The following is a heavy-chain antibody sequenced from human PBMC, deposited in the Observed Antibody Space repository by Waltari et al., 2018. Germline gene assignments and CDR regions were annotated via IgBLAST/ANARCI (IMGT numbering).Heavy chain of an antibody. D-gene: IGHD3-22*01. CDR3: ARSSIVVVIKAFDI. J-gene: IGHJ3*02. V-gene: IGHV4-61*02. Sequence: QVQLQESGPGLVTPSQTLSLPCTVSGCSLRSCSSYWRWLRQPAGKGLAWIGRIYTSGSTNYNPSLKSRVTISVDTSKNQFSLKLSSVTAADTAVYYCARSSIVVVIKAFDIWGQGTMVTVSS. CDR1: GCSLRSCSSY. CDR2: IYTSGST.